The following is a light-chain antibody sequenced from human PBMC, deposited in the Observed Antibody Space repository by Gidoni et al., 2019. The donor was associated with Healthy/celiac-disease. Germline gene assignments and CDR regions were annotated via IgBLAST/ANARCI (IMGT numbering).Light chain of an antibody. J-gene: IGKJ4*01. Sequence: DIQMTQSPSTLSASVGDRVTITCRASQSISSWLAWYQQKPGKAPKLLIYKASSLESGVPSRFSGSGSGTECTLTISSLQPDDFATYYCQQYNSPLTFXGXTKVEIK. CDR1: QSISSW. CDR2: KAS. CDR3: QQYNSPLT. V-gene: IGKV1-5*03.